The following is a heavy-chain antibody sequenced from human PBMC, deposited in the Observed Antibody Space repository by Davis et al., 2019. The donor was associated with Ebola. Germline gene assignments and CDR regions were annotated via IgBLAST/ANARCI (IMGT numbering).Heavy chain of an antibody. Sequence: GESLKIXCTXXGYSFTSYWIGWVRQMPGKGLEWRGIIYAGDSDTRYSPSFQGQVTISADKSISTAYLQWSSLKASDTAMYYCARYRRAELEREFDPWGQGTLVTVSS. V-gene: IGHV5-51*01. D-gene: IGHD1-1*01. J-gene: IGHJ5*02. CDR2: IYAGDSDT. CDR3: ARYRRAELEREFDP. CDR1: GYSFTSYW.